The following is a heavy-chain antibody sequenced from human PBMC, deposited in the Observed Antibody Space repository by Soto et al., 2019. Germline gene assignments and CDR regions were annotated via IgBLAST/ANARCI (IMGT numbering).Heavy chain of an antibody. CDR1: GGSFKSGSYS. J-gene: IGHJ4*02. Sequence: SETLSLTCTVSGGSFKSGSYSWSWIRQPPGKGLEWIGYVYHTGRTSYNPSLKSRVSISMDTSKNQFSLKLSSVTAADTAVYYCARETGTPPGFDYWGQGTLVTVSS. CDR2: VYHTGRT. CDR3: ARETGTPPGFDY. V-gene: IGHV4-61*01. D-gene: IGHD7-27*01.